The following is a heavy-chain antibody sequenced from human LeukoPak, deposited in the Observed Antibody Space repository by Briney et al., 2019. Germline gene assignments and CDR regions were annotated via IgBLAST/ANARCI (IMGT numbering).Heavy chain of an antibody. Sequence: GGSLRLSCAASGFTFSSYSMNWVRQAPGEGLEWVSSINSSSSYIYYADSVKGRFTISRDNSKNTLYLQMNSLRAEDTAVYYCAKEGVGASGGSQHWGQGTLVTVSS. J-gene: IGHJ1*01. D-gene: IGHD2-15*01. CDR1: GFTFSSYS. CDR3: AKEGVGASGGSQH. V-gene: IGHV3-21*04. CDR2: INSSSSYI.